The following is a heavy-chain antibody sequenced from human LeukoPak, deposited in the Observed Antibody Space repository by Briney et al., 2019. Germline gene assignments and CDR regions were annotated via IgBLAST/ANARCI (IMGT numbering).Heavy chain of an antibody. CDR3: ARYRRSAAAGFDY. J-gene: IGHJ4*02. CDR1: GGTISSYY. CDR2: IYYSGST. D-gene: IGHD6-13*01. V-gene: IGHV4-59*01. Sequence: SETLSLTSTVSGGTISSYYWSWIRQPPGKGLEWVGYIYYSGSTNYNPSLKSRVTISVDTSKNQFSLKLSSVTAADTAVYYCARYRRSAAAGFDYWGQGTLVTVSS.